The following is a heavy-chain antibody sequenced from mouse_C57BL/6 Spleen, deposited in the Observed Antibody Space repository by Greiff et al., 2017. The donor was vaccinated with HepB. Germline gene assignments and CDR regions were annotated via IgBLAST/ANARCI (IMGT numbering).Heavy chain of an antibody. J-gene: IGHJ2*01. CDR2: IYPGDGDT. V-gene: IGHV1-82*01. CDR3: ARGTYDYDGENY. D-gene: IGHD2-4*01. CDR1: GYAFSSSW. Sequence: QVQLKESGPELVKPGASVKISCKASGYAFSSSWMNWVKQRPGKGLEWIGRIYPGDGDTNYNGKFKGKATLTADKSSSTAYMQLSSLTSEDSAVYFCARGTYDYDGENYWGQGTTLTVSS.